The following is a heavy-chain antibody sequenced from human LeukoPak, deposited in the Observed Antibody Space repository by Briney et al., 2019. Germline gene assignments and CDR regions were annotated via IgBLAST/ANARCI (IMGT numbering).Heavy chain of an antibody. Sequence: GRSLRLSCVASGFTFNSYWMSWVRQAPGKGLEWVANIKPDGSEEYYVDSVKGRFTISRDNSKNTLYLQMNSLGAEDTAVYYCAKEHPSSSSKGVDYWGQGTLVTVSS. D-gene: IGHD6-6*01. V-gene: IGHV3-7*03. CDR1: GFTFNSYW. CDR3: AKEHPSSSSKGVDY. J-gene: IGHJ4*02. CDR2: IKPDGSEE.